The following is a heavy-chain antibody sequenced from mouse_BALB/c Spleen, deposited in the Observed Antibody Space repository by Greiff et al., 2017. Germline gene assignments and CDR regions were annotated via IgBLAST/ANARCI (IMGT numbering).Heavy chain of an antibody. CDR1: GFNIKDTY. J-gene: IGHJ3*01. CDR3: ARDNSGPRFAY. CDR2: IDPANGNT. D-gene: IGHD3-2*01. Sequence: EVKLLESGAEFVKPGASVKLSCTASGFNIKDTYMHWVKQRPEQGLEWIGRIDPANGNTKYDPKFQGKATITADTSSNTAYLQVSSLTSEDKAVYYCARDNSGPRFAYWGQGTLVTVSA. V-gene: IGHV14-3*02.